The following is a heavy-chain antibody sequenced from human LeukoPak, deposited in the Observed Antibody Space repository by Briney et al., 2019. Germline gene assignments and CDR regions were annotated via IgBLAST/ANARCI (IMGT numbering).Heavy chain of an antibody. V-gene: IGHV1-24*01. CDR2: FDPEDGET. CDR3: ATSEPAANPEYFQH. Sequence: ASVKVSCKVSGYTLTELSMHWVRQAPGKGLEWMGGFDPEDGETIYAQKFQGRVTMTEDTSTDTAYMELSSLRSEDTAVYYCATSEPAANPEYFQHWGQGTLVTVSS. CDR1: GYTLTELS. D-gene: IGHD2-2*01. J-gene: IGHJ1*01.